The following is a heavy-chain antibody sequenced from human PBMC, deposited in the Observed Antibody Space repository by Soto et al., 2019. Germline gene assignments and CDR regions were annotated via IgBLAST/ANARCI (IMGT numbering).Heavy chain of an antibody. CDR1: GFTFSSYA. D-gene: IGHD3-3*01. V-gene: IGHV3-23*01. J-gene: IGHJ6*02. Sequence: PGGSLRLSCAASGFTFSSYAMSWVRQAPGEGLEWVSAISGSGGSTYYADTVKGRFTISRENSKNTLYLQMNSLRAEDTAVYYCAKGSGYYDFWSGTFDYYGMHVWGQGTTVTVSS. CDR2: ISGSGGST. CDR3: AKGSGYYDFWSGTFDYYGMHV.